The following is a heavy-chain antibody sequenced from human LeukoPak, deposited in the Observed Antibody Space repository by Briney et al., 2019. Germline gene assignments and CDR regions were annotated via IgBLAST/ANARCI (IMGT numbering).Heavy chain of an antibody. CDR3: ARATVVTPGSGAFDI. V-gene: IGHV4-31*03. Sequence: SETLSLTCTVSGGSISSGGYYWSWIRQHPGTVLEWIGYIYYSGSTYYNPSLKSRVTISVDTSKNQFSLKLSSVTAADTAVYYCARATVVTPGSGAFDIWGQGTMVTVSS. CDR2: IYYSGST. J-gene: IGHJ3*02. CDR1: GGSISSGGYY. D-gene: IGHD4-23*01.